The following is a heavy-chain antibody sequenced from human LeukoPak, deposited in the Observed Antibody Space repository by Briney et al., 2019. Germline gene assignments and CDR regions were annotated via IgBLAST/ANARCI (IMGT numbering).Heavy chain of an antibody. D-gene: IGHD3-10*02. Sequence: GGSLRLSCAASGFTFSYYSMNWVRQAPGKGLEWVSSITSSSSYTYYADSVKGRFTISRDNAKNSLYLQMNSLRAEDTAVYYCAELGITMIGGVWGKGTTVTISS. V-gene: IGHV3-21*01. CDR2: ITSSSSYT. CDR1: GFTFSYYS. CDR3: AELGITMIGGV. J-gene: IGHJ6*04.